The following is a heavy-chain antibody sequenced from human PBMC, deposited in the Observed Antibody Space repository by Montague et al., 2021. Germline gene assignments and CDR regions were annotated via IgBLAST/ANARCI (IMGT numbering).Heavy chain of an antibody. Sequence: SEALSLTCTVSGASITSNINYWGWTRQSPGKGLEWIGSIYYSGNSFYQPSLKSRITMAVDTSKNQFSLTLSSVTAADTAIYYCARVFSSWYVGWFDPWGQGTLVTVSS. CDR1: GASITSNINY. CDR3: ARVFSSWYVGWFDP. J-gene: IGHJ5*02. V-gene: IGHV4-39*07. CDR2: IYYSGNS. D-gene: IGHD6-13*01.